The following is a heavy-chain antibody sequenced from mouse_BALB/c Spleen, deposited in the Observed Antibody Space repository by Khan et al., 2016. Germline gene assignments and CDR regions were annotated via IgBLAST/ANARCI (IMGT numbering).Heavy chain of an antibody. CDR2: ISYSGST. J-gene: IGHJ4*01. CDR1: GYSITSDYA. CDR3: ARSDYGDKDAMDY. Sequence: VQLQESGPGLVKPSQSLSLTCTVTGYSITSDYAWNWIRQFPGNRLEWMGYISYSGSTSYNPSLKSRISITRDTSKNQFFLQLNSVTSEDTATYYCARSDYGDKDAMDYWGQGTSVTVSS. D-gene: IGHD1-1*01. V-gene: IGHV3-2*02.